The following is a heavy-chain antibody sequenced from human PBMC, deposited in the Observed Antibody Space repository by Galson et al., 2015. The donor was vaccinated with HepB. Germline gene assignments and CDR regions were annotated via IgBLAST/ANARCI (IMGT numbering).Heavy chain of an antibody. CDR2: ISYDGSNK. D-gene: IGHD3-3*01. CDR3: ARSDYDFWSGSPDY. Sequence: SLRLSCAASGFTFSSYAMRWVRQAPGKGLEWVAVISYDGSNKYYADSVKGRFTISRDNSKNTLYLQMNSLRAEDTAVYYCARSDYDFWSGSPDYWGQGTLVTVSS. J-gene: IGHJ4*02. CDR1: GFTFSSYA. V-gene: IGHV3-30-3*01.